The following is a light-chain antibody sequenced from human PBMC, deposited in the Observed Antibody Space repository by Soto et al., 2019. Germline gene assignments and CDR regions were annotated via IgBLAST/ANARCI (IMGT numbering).Light chain of an antibody. CDR1: SSDVGGYNY. J-gene: IGLJ3*02. Sequence: QSALTQPASVSGAPGHSITISCTGTSSDVGGYNYVSWYQQHPGKAPKLMIYDVSNRPSGVSNRFSGSKSGNTASLTISGLQAEDEADYYCSSYTISSTWVFGGGTKLTVL. V-gene: IGLV2-14*01. CDR2: DVS. CDR3: SSYTISSTWV.